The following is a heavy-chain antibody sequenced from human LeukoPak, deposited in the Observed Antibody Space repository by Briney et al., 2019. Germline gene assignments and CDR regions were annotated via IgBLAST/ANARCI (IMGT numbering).Heavy chain of an antibody. CDR3: AKDLGRYRNNYFDY. D-gene: IGHD1-26*01. CDR2: ISGSGGGT. V-gene: IGHV3-23*01. CDR1: GFTFSSYA. Sequence: GGSLRLSCAASGFTFSSYAMSWDRQAQEKGLEWVSTISGSGGGTYYADSVKGRFTISRDDSKNTLYLQMNSLRAEDTAVYYCAKDLGRYRNNYFDYWGQGTLVTVSS. J-gene: IGHJ4*02.